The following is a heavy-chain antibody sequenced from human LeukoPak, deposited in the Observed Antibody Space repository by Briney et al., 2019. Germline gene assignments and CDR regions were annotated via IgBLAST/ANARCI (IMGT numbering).Heavy chain of an antibody. CDR3: FTKMSPG. CDR2: IKSKTDGGTT. J-gene: IGHJ4*02. V-gene: IGHV3-15*01. CDR1: GFTFSNAW. Sequence: GGSLRLSCSASGFTFSNAWMSWVRQAPGKGLEWVGRIKSKTDGGTTDYAAPAKDRFTISRDDSKSTLYLQMNSLKTEDTAVYYCFTKMSPGWGQGTLVTVSS. D-gene: IGHD5-24*01.